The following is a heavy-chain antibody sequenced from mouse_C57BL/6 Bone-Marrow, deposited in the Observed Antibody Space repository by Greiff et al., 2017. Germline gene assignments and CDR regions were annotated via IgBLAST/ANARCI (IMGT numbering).Heavy chain of an antibody. CDR2: IVPEDGET. Sequence: VQLQQSGAELVKPGASVKLSCTASGFTIKDYYMHWVKQRPEQGLEWIGRIVPEDGETKYAPKFKGKATITADTSSNTAYLQLSSLTSEDTAVYYCASFYYYDSRRMDYGGQGNSVTVSA. D-gene: IGHD1-1*01. CDR3: ASFYYYDSRRMDY. J-gene: IGHJ4*01. V-gene: IGHV14-2*01. CDR1: GFTIKDYY.